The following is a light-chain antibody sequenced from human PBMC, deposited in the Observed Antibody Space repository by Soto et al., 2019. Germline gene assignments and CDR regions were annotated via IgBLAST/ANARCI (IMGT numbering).Light chain of an antibody. J-gene: IGKJ5*01. CDR2: KAS. CDR3: QQYPRYPIT. Sequence: DIQMTQSPSTLSASVGDRVTITCRASQSLSSWLAWYQQKPGKAPKSLIYKASSLESGVPSRFTGSGSGTEFTLTLSSLQPDDFATYYCQQYPRYPITVGRGTRLEIK. V-gene: IGKV1-5*03. CDR1: QSLSSW.